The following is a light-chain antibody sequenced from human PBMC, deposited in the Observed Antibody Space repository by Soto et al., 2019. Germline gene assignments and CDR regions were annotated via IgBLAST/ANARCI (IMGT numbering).Light chain of an antibody. CDR3: QHYTTYPYT. J-gene: IGKJ2*01. CDR2: GAS. Sequence: DIQMTQSPSSLSASVGDRVTITCRASQDIRNHLAWFQQKPGKAPKTLIYGASRLQSGVPSKFSGSGYGTDFTLTISSLQPEDFATYYCQHYTTYPYTFGQGTKLEIK. V-gene: IGKV1-16*02. CDR1: QDIRNH.